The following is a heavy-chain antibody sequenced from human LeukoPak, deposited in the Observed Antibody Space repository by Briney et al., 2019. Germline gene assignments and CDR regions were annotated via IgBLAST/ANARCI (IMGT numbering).Heavy chain of an antibody. V-gene: IGHV4-39*01. Sequence: ASETLSLTCTVSGGSISSYYWGWIRQPPGKGLEWIGSIYYSGSTYYNPSLKSRVTISVDTSKNQFSLKLSSVTAADTAVYYCARHARYCSGGSCYYFDYWGQGTLVTVSS. D-gene: IGHD2-15*01. CDR3: ARHARYCSGGSCYYFDY. J-gene: IGHJ4*02. CDR1: GGSISSYY. CDR2: IYYSGST.